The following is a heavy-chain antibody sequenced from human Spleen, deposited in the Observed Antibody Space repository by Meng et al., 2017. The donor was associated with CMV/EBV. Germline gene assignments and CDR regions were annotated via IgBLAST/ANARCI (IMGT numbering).Heavy chain of an antibody. V-gene: IGHV4-39*07. CDR3: WGNNPQRETDS. CDR1: DGSISSTSSTYY. D-gene: IGHD5-24*01. Sequence: SETLSLTCTVSDGSISSTSSTYYWGWIRQAPGKGLEWIGTTHDRGHTYYKPSLKSRVTISLDTFKKQFSLTLTSVTAADTAVYYCWGNNPQRETDSWGQGTLVTVSS. J-gene: IGHJ1*01. CDR2: THDRGHT.